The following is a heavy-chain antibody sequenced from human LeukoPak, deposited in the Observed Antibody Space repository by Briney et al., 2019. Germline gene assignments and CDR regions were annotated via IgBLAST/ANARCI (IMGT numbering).Heavy chain of an antibody. CDR3: ARYRYCSSTSCYKRGNWFDP. V-gene: IGHV4-34*01. CDR2: INHSGST. J-gene: IGHJ5*02. CDR1: GGSFSGYY. D-gene: IGHD2-2*01. Sequence: SETLSLTCAVYGGSFSGYYWSWIRQPPGKGVEWIGEINHSGSTNYNPSLNTRVTISVATSNNQFSLRLSSVTAADTAVYYCARYRYCSSTSCYKRGNWFDPWGQGTLVTVSS.